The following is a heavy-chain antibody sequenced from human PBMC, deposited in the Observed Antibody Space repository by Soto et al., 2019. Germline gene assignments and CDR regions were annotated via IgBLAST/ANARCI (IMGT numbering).Heavy chain of an antibody. CDR3: AKDPGYCSGGSCYLYDY. CDR2: ISYDGSNK. D-gene: IGHD2-15*01. Sequence: QVQLVESGGGVVQPGRSLRLSCAASGITFSSYGMHWVRQAPGKGLEWVAVISYDGSNKYYADSVKGRFTISRDNSKNTLYLQMNSLRAEDTAVYYCAKDPGYCSGGSCYLYDYWGQGTLVTVSS. CDR1: GITFSSYG. V-gene: IGHV3-30*18. J-gene: IGHJ4*02.